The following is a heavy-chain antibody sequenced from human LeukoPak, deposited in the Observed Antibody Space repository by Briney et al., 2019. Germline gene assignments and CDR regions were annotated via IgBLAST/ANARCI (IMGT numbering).Heavy chain of an antibody. V-gene: IGHV4-4*07. CDR2: IYTSGST. J-gene: IGHJ6*02. CDR1: GGSISSYY. D-gene: IGHD1-26*01. Sequence: SETLSLTCTVYGGSISSYYWSWIRQPAGKGLEWIGRIYTSGSTNYNPSLKSRVTMSVDTSKNQFSLKLSSVTAADTAVYYCAREPGYQVGATYYHYCMDFWGQGTTVTVSS. CDR3: AREPGYQVGATYYHYCMDF.